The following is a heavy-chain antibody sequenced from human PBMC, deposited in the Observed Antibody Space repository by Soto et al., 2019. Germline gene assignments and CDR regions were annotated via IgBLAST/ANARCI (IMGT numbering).Heavy chain of an antibody. CDR3: ARDIYDSSGYYGGLDY. CDR1: GFTFSSYA. J-gene: IGHJ4*02. V-gene: IGHV3-30-3*01. D-gene: IGHD3-22*01. Sequence: QVQLVESGGGVVQPGRTLRLSCAASGFTFSSYAMHWVRQAPGKGLEWVAVISYDGSNKYYADSVKGRFTISRDNSKNTLYLQMNSLRAEDTAVYYCARDIYDSSGYYGGLDYWGQGTLVTVSS. CDR2: ISYDGSNK.